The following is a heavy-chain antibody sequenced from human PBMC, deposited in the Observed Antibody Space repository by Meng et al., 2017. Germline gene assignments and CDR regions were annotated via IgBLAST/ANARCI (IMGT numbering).Heavy chain of an antibody. J-gene: IGHJ4*02. V-gene: IGHV4-39*07. D-gene: IGHD6-13*01. CDR3: AMIRIAAAVLDY. CDR2: IYYSGST. CDR1: GGSFSSSSYY. Sequence: DDLGPTLVSTSRTLSLTRTVPGGSFSSSSYYWGWIRQPPGKGLEWIGSIYYSGSTYYNPSLKSRVTISVDTSKNQFSLKLSSVTAADTAVYYCAMIRIAAAVLDYWGQGTLVTVS.